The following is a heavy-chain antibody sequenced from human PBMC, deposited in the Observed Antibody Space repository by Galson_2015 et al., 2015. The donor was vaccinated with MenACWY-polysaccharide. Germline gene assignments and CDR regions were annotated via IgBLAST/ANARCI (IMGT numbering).Heavy chain of an antibody. V-gene: IGHV1-69*04. D-gene: IGHD2-15*01. CDR3: ARVFCSGSSCYFDP. Sequence: SVKVSCKASGDTFSNYAISWVRQAPGQGLEWMGRIIPFLGIAKYAQKFQDRVTITADKPTSTVYMELSSLRSEDTAVYYCARVFCSGSSCYFDPWGQGTQVTVSS. CDR1: GDTFSNYA. J-gene: IGHJ5*02. CDR2: IIPFLGIA.